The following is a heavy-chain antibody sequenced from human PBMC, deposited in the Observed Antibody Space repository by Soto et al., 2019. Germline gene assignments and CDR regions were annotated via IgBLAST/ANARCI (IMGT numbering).Heavy chain of an antibody. D-gene: IGHD4-17*01. CDR2: IIPIFGTT. J-gene: IGHJ4*02. CDR1: GGTFSSYS. Sequence: ASVKVSCKASGGTFSSYSISWVRQAPGQGLEWMGGIIPIFGTTNYAQKFQGRVTITADESTSTAYMELSSLRSEDTAVYYCARASYGGNPFDYWGQGTLVTVSS. V-gene: IGHV1-69*13. CDR3: ARASYGGNPFDY.